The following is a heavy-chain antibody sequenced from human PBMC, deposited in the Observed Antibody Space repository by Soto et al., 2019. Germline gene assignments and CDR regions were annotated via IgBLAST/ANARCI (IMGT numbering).Heavy chain of an antibody. CDR1: EFTVSNNY. V-gene: IGHV3-53*01. Sequence: GGSLRLSCAASEFTVSNNYMSWVRQTPGKGLEWVSVIYSGGSTFYADSVKGRFIISRENSKNTLYLQMNSLRAEDTAVYYGASHEAAAAPNAYYGMDVWGQGTTVTVSS. CDR3: ASHEAAAAPNAYYGMDV. CDR2: IYSGGST. D-gene: IGHD6-13*01. J-gene: IGHJ6*02.